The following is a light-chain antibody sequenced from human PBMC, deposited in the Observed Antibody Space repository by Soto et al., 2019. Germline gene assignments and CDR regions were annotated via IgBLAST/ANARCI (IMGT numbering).Light chain of an antibody. Sequence: EIVMTQSPATLSVSPGERATLSCRASQSVSSNLAWYQQKPGQAPRLLRYGTSTRATGIPARFSGSGSGTEFTLTISSLQSEELAVYYCQHYNNWPRTFGQGTKVEIK. CDR2: GTS. CDR1: QSVSSN. V-gene: IGKV3-15*01. J-gene: IGKJ1*01. CDR3: QHYNNWPRT.